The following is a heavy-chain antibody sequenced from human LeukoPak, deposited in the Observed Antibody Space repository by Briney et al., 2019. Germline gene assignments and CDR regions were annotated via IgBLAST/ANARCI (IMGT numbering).Heavy chain of an antibody. J-gene: IGHJ5*02. CDR2: IYPGDSDT. V-gene: IGHV5-51*01. Sequence: GESLKISCKGSGYSFTSYWIGWVRQMPGKGLEWMGIIYPGDSDTRYSPSFQGQVTISADKSISTAYLQWSSLKASDTAMYYCARMYYYDSSGYLSPWFDPWGQGTLVTVSS. CDR3: ARMYYYDSSGYLSPWFDP. CDR1: GYSFTSYW. D-gene: IGHD3-22*01.